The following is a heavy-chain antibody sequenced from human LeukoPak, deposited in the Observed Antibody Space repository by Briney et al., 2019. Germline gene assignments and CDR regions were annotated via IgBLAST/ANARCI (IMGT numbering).Heavy chain of an antibody. CDR1: GFTFENDW. J-gene: IGHJ4*02. D-gene: IGHD5-18*01. CDR3: ARWAGVTDY. Sequence: GGSLRLSCAASGFTFENDWMSWVRQAPGKGPEWVANIKQDGSVEHYLDSVKGRFNISRDNAKNSLILQMNSLRVEDTAVYYCARWAGVTDYWGQGTLVTVSS. V-gene: IGHV3-7*01. CDR2: IKQDGSVE.